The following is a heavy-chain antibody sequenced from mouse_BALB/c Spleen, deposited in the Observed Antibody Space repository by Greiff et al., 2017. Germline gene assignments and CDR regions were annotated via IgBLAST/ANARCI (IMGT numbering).Heavy chain of an antibody. D-gene: IGHD1-1*01. V-gene: IGHV1S81*02. CDR2: INPSNGGT. CDR3: TRSRPYYYGSSDFAY. CDR1: GYTFTSYY. Sequence: QVQLQQSGAELVKPGASVKLSCKASGYTFTSYYMYWVKQRPGQGLEWIGEINPSNGGTNFNEKFKSKATLTVDKSSSTAYMQLSSLTSEDSAVYYCTRSRPYYYGSSDFAYWGQGTLVTVSA. J-gene: IGHJ3*01.